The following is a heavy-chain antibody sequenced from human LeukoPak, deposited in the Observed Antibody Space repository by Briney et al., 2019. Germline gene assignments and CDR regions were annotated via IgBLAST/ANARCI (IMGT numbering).Heavy chain of an antibody. CDR2: INHSGST. CDR1: GGSFSGYY. Sequence: SETLSLTCAVYGGSFSGYYWSWIRQPPGKGLEWIGGINHSGSTNYNPSLKSRVTISVATSKNQFSLKLSSVTAADTAVYYCARGSVVVVAATVFDYWGQGTLVTVSS. CDR3: ARGSVVVVAATVFDY. D-gene: IGHD2-15*01. J-gene: IGHJ4*02. V-gene: IGHV4-34*01.